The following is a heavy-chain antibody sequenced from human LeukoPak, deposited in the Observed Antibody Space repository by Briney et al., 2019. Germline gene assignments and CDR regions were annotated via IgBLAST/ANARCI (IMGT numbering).Heavy chain of an antibody. CDR1: GYSISSGYY. Sequence: SETLSLTCAVSGYSISSGYYWGWIRQPPGKGLERIGSIYHSGSTYYNPSLKSRVTISVDTSKNQFSLRLSSVTAADTAVYHCARDSYGDYSEYWGQGTLVTVSS. D-gene: IGHD4-17*01. CDR2: IYHSGST. CDR3: ARDSYGDYSEY. V-gene: IGHV4-38-2*02. J-gene: IGHJ4*02.